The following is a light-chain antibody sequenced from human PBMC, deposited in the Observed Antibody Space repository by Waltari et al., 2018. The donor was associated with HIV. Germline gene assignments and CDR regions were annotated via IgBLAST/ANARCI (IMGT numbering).Light chain of an antibody. V-gene: IGKV3-20*01. Sequence: EIVLTQSPGTLYLSPGERATLSCRASQSVTSTYFAWYQQKPGQAPMLLIYGASSRATGIPDRFSGTGSGTDFTLTISRLEPEDFALYYCQQYGSLQWTFGQGTKVEIK. J-gene: IGKJ1*01. CDR3: QQYGSLQWT. CDR1: QSVTSTY. CDR2: GAS.